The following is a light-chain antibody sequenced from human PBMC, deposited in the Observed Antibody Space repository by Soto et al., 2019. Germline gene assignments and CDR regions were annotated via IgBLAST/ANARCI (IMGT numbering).Light chain of an antibody. CDR1: SSDVGGYNY. CDR3: CSYVGSNNYV. J-gene: IGLJ1*01. Sequence: SVLTQPPSPSGSPGQSVALSCPRTSSDVGGYNYVSWYQQYPGKAPKLIMYKVTKRPSGVPDRFSGSKSGNTASLTVSGLQAEDEADYYCCSYVGSNNYVFGTGTKVTVL. CDR2: KVT. V-gene: IGLV2-8*01.